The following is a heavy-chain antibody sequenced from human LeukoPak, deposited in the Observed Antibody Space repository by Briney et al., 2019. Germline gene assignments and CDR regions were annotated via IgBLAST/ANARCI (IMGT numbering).Heavy chain of an antibody. Sequence: GESLKISCKASGYSFSNYWIGWVRQMPGKGLEWMGIIYPSDSDTRYSPSFQGQVTISADKSISTAYLQWSSLKASDAAMYYCARPSNIGYDFWGQGALVTVSS. J-gene: IGHJ4*02. CDR1: GYSFSNYW. CDR2: IYPSDSDT. V-gene: IGHV5-51*01. D-gene: IGHD5-12*01. CDR3: ARPSNIGYDF.